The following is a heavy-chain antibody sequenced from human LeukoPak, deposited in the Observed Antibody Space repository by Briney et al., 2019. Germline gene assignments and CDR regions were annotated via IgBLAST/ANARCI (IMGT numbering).Heavy chain of an antibody. D-gene: IGHD3-16*02. Sequence: PGGSLRLSCAASGFIFSSYGMHWVRQAPGKGLEWVAAIWYDGSKKYYADSVKGRFTISRDNSKNTLYLQMNSLRAEDTAVYYCAKENYDYVWGSYRYRRPGDWGQGTLVTVSS. CDR3: AKENYDYVWGSYRYRRPGD. V-gene: IGHV3-33*06. CDR1: GFIFSSYG. J-gene: IGHJ4*02. CDR2: IWYDGSKK.